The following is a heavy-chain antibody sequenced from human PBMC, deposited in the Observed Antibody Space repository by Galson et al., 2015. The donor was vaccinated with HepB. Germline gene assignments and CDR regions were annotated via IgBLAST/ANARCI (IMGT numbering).Heavy chain of an antibody. CDR1: GFTFSSYA. CDR2: ISGSGGST. Sequence: SLRLSCAASGFTFSSYAMSWVRQAPGKGLEWVSAISGSGGSTYYADSVKGRFTISRDNSKNTLYLQMNSLRAEDTAVYYCAKSPPEYYDFWSGYSGTFDYWGQGTLVTVSS. CDR3: AKSPPEYYDFWSGYSGTFDY. J-gene: IGHJ4*02. D-gene: IGHD3-3*01. V-gene: IGHV3-23*01.